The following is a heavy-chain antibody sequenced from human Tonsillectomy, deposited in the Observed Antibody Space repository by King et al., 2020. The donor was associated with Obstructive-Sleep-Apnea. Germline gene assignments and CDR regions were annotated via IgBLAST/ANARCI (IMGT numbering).Heavy chain of an antibody. CDR1: GYTFTSYY. Sequence: VQLVESGAEVKKPGASVKVSCKASGYTFTSYYMHWVRQAPGQGLEWRGIINPSGGTTSYAQKFQGRVTMTRDTSTSTVYMELSSLRSEDTAVYYCARDEVGATSFDYWGQGTLVTVSS. V-gene: IGHV1-46*03. CDR2: INPSGGTT. CDR3: ARDEVGATSFDY. D-gene: IGHD1-26*01. J-gene: IGHJ4*02.